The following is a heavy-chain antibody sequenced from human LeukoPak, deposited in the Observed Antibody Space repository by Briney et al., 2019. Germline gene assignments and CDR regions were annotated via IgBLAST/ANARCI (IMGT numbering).Heavy chain of an antibody. CDR2: ISGRGDST. D-gene: IGHD5-18*01. CDR1: GSGFSFSSYA. CDR3: ARGYSNLAY. J-gene: IGHJ4*02. Sequence: GGSLRLSCAASGSGFSFSSYAMSWVRQAPGKGLEWVSGISGRGDSTHYADSVKGRFTISRDNSKNTLFLQMNSLRVEDTAVYYCARGYSNLAYWGQGTLVTVSS. V-gene: IGHV3-23*01.